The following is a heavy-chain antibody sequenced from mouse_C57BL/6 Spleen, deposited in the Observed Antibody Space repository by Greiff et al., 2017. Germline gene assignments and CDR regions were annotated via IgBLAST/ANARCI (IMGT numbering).Heavy chain of an antibody. CDR2: IYPGNSDT. Sequence: LQESGTVLARPGASVKMSCKTSGYTFTSYWMHWVKQRPGQGLEWIGAIYPGNSDTSYNQKFKGKAKLTAVTSASTAYMELSSLTNEDSAVYYCTRWGDWDPYYYAMDYWGQGTSVTVSS. V-gene: IGHV1-5*01. J-gene: IGHJ4*01. CDR3: TRWGDWDPYYYAMDY. CDR1: GYTFTSYW. D-gene: IGHD4-1*01.